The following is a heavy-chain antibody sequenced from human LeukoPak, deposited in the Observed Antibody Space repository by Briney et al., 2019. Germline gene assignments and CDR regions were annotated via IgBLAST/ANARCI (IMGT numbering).Heavy chain of an antibody. D-gene: IGHD6-13*01. J-gene: IGHJ6*03. V-gene: IGHV1-24*01. CDR3: ATGSIAAAGTYYYYYYMDV. Sequence: GASVRVSCKASGYTFTGYYMHWVRQAPGKGLEWMGGFDPEDGETIYAQKFQGRVTMTEDTSTDTAYMELSSLRSEDTAVYYCATGSIAAAGTYYYYYYMDVWGKGTTVTISS. CDR1: GYTFTGYY. CDR2: FDPEDGET.